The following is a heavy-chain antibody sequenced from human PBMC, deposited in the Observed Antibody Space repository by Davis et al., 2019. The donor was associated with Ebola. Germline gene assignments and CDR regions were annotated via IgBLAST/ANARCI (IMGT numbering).Heavy chain of an antibody. CDR1: GFTFSSSA. CDR2: LSFDGSTE. D-gene: IGHD4-11*01. Sequence: PGGSLRLSCVVSGFTFSSSAMHWVRQAPGKGLEWVAFLSFDGSTEYYADSVKGRFTISRDDAKDTLFLQMNSLRAEDTAVYYCATQGGYSNGGYFGFWGQGTLVTVSS. J-gene: IGHJ4*02. V-gene: IGHV3-30*04. CDR3: ATQGGYSNGGYFGF.